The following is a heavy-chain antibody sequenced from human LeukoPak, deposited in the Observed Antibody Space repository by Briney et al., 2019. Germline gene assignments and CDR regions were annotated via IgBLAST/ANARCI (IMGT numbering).Heavy chain of an antibody. Sequence: GASVTVSCTASGYTFTSYGISWVRQAPGQGLEWMGWISAYNGNTNYAQKLQGRVTMTTDTSTSTAYMELRSLRPDDTAVYYCARDPSGYGPWHIWGQGTMVTVSS. CDR2: ISAYNGNT. D-gene: IGHD6-25*01. V-gene: IGHV1-18*01. CDR1: GYTFTSYG. J-gene: IGHJ3*02. CDR3: ARDPSGYGPWHI.